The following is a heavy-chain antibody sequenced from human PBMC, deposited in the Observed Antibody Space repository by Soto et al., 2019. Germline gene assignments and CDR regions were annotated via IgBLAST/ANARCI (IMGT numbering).Heavy chain of an antibody. CDR1: GGSLSDYV. CDR3: ARGGISHWAYFYYMDV. Sequence: ETMCLTCVVSGGSLSDYVWSWIRQTTGMALEWIGEINHLGSINYNPSLKSRVTMSVDTSKNQFSLTLNSVTAADTATYYCARGGISHWAYFYYMDVWDRGTTVTVSS. D-gene: IGHD2-21*01. CDR2: INHLGSI. V-gene: IGHV4-34*01. J-gene: IGHJ6*03.